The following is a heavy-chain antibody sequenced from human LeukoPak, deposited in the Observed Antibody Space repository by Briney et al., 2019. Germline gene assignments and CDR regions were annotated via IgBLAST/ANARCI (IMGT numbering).Heavy chain of an antibody. CDR2: ISYDGSNK. D-gene: IGHD3-22*01. V-gene: IGHV3-30*18. Sequence: PGGSLRLSCAASGFTFSSYGMHWVRQAPGKGLEWVAVISYDGSNKYYADSVKGRFTISRDNSKNTLYLQMNSLRAEDTAVYYCAKEGGEYDSSGYLDYWGQGTLVTVSS. CDR3: AKEGGEYDSSGYLDY. CDR1: GFTFSSYG. J-gene: IGHJ4*02.